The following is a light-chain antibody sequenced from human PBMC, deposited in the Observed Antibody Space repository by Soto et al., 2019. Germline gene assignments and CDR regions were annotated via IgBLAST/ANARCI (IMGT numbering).Light chain of an antibody. CDR2: DVS. V-gene: IGLV2-11*01. Sequence: QSVLTQPRSVSGSPGQSVTISCTGTSSDVGGYIYVSWYQQYPGKAAKLMIYDVSKRPSGVPDRFSGSKSGNTASLTISGLQAEDEADYYCCSFAGSHIYVCGTGTKVTGL. CDR3: CSFAGSHIYV. CDR1: SSDVGGYIY. J-gene: IGLJ1*01.